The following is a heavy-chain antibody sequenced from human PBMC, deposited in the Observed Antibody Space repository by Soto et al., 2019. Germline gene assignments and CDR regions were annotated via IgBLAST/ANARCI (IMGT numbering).Heavy chain of an antibody. CDR3: TTGTTYYYDSSGYYYFLGDYYYGMDV. CDR1: GFTFSNAW. Sequence: GGSLRLSCAASGFTFSNAWMSWVRQAPGKGLEWVGRIKSKTDGGTTDYAAPGKGRFTISRDDSKNTLYLQMNSLKTEDTAVYYCTTGTTYYYDSSGYYYFLGDYYYGMDVWGQGTTVTVSS. CDR2: IKSKTDGGTT. J-gene: IGHJ6*02. V-gene: IGHV3-15*01. D-gene: IGHD3-22*01.